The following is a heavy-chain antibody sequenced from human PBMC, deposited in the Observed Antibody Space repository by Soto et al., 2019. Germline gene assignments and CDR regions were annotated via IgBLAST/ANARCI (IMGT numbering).Heavy chain of an antibody. J-gene: IGHJ2*01. D-gene: IGHD6-19*01. CDR1: SASIDSSDW. CDR3: ARDTKTASGQWYFDL. CDR2: ISHGGNT. V-gene: IGHV4-4*02. Sequence: QAQLRESGPGLVKPSETLSLTCTVFSASIDSSDWWNWVRQSPGRGLEWIGEISHGGNTNYNPSLMSRVTISVDMSKNQFSLNVNSVTAADTAIYYCARDTKTASGQWYFDLWGRGTLVTVSS.